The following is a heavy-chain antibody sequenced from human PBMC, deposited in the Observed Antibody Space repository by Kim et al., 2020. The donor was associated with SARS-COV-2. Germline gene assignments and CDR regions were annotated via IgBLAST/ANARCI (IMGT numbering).Heavy chain of an antibody. CDR3: AKDWASDYYDSSGWGMDV. CDR1: GFTFGDYA. J-gene: IGHJ6*02. V-gene: IGHV3-9*01. CDR2: ISWNSGSI. D-gene: IGHD3-22*01. Sequence: GGSLRLSCAASGFTFGDYAMHWVRQAPGKGLEWVSGISWNSGSIGYADSVKGRFTISRDNAKNSLYLQMNSLRAEDTALYYCAKDWASDYYDSSGWGMDVWGQGTTVTVSS.